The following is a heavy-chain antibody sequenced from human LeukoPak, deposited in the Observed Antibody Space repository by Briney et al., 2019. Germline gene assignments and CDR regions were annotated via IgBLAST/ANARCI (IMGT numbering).Heavy chain of an antibody. V-gene: IGHV3-48*03. CDR1: GFTLSSDE. D-gene: IGHD3-3*01. CDR2: IHSSGTNI. J-gene: IGHJ4*02. CDR3: ARGGVVFPLDY. Sequence: SLRLSCAASGFTLSSDEMNWVRQAPGKGLGWVSYIHSSGTNIYSAVSVKGRFTISRDNAKISLYLQMISLTAEDTAVYYCARGGVVFPLDYWGQGTLVTASS.